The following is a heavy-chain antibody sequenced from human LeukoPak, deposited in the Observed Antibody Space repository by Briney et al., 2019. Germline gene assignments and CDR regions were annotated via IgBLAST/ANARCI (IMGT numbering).Heavy chain of an antibody. J-gene: IGHJ5*02. CDR1: GYTFTGYY. V-gene: IGHV1-2*02. D-gene: IGHD3-10*01. Sequence: ASVRVSCKASGYTFTGYYMHWVRQAPGQGLEWMRWITPNTGDANSAQKFQGRVTMTRDTSISTAYMELSSLSSDDTAVYYCARGLVRGVNWFDPWGQGTLVTVSS. CDR2: ITPNTGDA. CDR3: ARGLVRGVNWFDP.